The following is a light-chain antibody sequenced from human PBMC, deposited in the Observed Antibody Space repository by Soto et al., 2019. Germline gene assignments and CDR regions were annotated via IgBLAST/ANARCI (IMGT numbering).Light chain of an antibody. CDR3: QQYNNWLIT. V-gene: IGKV3-15*01. Sequence: ATLTAPPGPRAALSCTASQSVSSNLAWYQQKPGQAPRLLIYGASTRATGIPARFSGSGSGTEFTLTISSLQSEDFAVYYCQQYNNWLITFGQGTRLEIK. CDR2: GAS. J-gene: IGKJ5*01. CDR1: QSVSSN.